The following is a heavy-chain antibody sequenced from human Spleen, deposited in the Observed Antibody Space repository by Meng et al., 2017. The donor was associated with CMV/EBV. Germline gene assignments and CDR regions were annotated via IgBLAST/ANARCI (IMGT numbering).Heavy chain of an antibody. V-gene: IGHV2-5*01. Sequence: SGPTLVKPTETLTLTCTVSAFSLSNARLGVGWIRQPPGKALEWLALIYWNDDKRYSPSLRSGLTITKDSSRNRVVLSLTNLDPMDTATYYCAHSRRYYDTSGYYTALFDYWGQGTRVTVSS. CDR2: IYWNDDK. CDR1: AFSLSNARLG. J-gene: IGHJ4*02. D-gene: IGHD3-3*01. CDR3: AHSRRYYDTSGYYTALFDY.